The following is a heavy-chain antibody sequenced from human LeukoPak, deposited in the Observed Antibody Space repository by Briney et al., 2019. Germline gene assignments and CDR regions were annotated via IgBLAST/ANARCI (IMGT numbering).Heavy chain of an antibody. Sequence: SETLSLTRTVSGGSISGYYWSWVRQPPGKGLEWIGYIYDSGTTNYNPSLKSRVTISEDTSKNQFSLKLTSVTAADTAVYYCAKKVESKWFDPWGQGTLVIVSS. J-gene: IGHJ5*02. CDR2: IYDSGTT. D-gene: IGHD1-1*01. CDR1: GGSISGYY. CDR3: AKKVESKWFDP. V-gene: IGHV4-59*01.